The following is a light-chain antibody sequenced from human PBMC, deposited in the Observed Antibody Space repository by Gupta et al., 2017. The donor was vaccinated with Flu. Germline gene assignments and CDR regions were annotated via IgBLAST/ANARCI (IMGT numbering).Light chain of an antibody. V-gene: IGKV3-15*01. Sequence: EIVMTQSPATLSVSPGERATLSCRASQSVSNNLAWYQQRPGQAPRLLIYGASTRATGIPARFIGSGSGTEFTLTISSLQSEDFAVYYCQQYNNWPPLTFGGGTKVEIK. CDR2: GAS. J-gene: IGKJ4*01. CDR1: QSVSNN. CDR3: QQYNNWPPLT.